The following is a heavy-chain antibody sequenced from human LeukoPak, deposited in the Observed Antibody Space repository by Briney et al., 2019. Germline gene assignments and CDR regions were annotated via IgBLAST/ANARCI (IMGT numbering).Heavy chain of an antibody. J-gene: IGHJ4*02. V-gene: IGHV4-34*01. CDR3: ARHGDTAMEKLFDY. D-gene: IGHD5-18*01. CDR2: INHSGST. Sequence: SETLSLTCAVYGGSFSGYYWSWIRQPPGKGLEWIGEINHSGSTNYNPSLKSRVTISVDTSKNQFSLKLSSVTAADTAVYYCARHGDTAMEKLFDYWGQGTLVTVSS. CDR1: GGSFSGYY.